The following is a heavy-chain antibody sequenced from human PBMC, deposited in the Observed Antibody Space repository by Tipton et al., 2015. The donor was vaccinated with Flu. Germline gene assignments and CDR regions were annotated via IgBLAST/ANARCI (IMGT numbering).Heavy chain of an antibody. D-gene: IGHD2-21*01. CDR3: ARGGVLWWWTH. V-gene: IGHV4-59*01. CDR2: IYSSGST. CDR1: GGSLSGYY. J-gene: IGHJ6*02. Sequence: GLVKPSETLSLTCAVYGGSLSGYYLSWIRQPPGKGLEWIGYIYSSGSTNYNPSLKSRVTISVDTSKNQFSLKLSSVTAADTAVYYCARGGVLWWWTHWGQGTAVIVSS.